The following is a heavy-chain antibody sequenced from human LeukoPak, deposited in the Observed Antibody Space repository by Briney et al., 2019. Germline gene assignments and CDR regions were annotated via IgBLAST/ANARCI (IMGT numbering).Heavy chain of an antibody. CDR3: ARDISRGIDY. J-gene: IGHJ4*02. Sequence: ASVKVSCRASGYTFTSYYMHWVGQAPGQGLEGMGIINPSGGSTSYAQKFQGRVTITRDISTSTVYMELTSLRSEDTAVYYCARDISRGIDYWGQGTLVTVSS. CDR1: GYTFTSYY. D-gene: IGHD3-10*01. CDR2: INPSGGST. V-gene: IGHV1-46*01.